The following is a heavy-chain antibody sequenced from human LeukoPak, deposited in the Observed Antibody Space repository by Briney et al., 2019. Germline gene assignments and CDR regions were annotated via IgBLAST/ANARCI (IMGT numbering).Heavy chain of an antibody. D-gene: IGHD3-22*01. J-gene: IGHJ5*02. CDR1: GGSLSTSGFY. CDR3: ARMYYYDSSGHYGYNWCDP. V-gene: IGHV4-39*01. Sequence: SETLSLTCTVSGGSLSTSGFYWGWVRQPPGTGLEWLGSIYFSGSTYYIPSIKSRVTVSFDTSKNQFSLMLTSRTAADSAVYYCARMYYYDSSGHYGYNWCDPWGQGTLVTVSS. CDR2: IYFSGST.